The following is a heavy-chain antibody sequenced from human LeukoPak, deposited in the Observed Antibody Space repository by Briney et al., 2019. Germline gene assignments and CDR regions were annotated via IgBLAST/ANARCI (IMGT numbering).Heavy chain of an antibody. CDR3: ARFISLGG. D-gene: IGHD3-10*01. J-gene: IGHJ4*02. CDR1: GFTFSSYW. Sequence: QPGGSLRLSCAASGFTFSSYWMSWVRQAPGKGLEWVANIKQDGSKKNYVDSVKGRFTISRDNAENSLYLQMNSLRVEDTAVYYCARFISLGGWGQGAPVTVSS. V-gene: IGHV3-7*01. CDR2: IKQDGSKK.